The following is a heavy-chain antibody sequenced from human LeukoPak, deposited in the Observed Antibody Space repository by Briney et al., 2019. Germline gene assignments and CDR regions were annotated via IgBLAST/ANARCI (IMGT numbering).Heavy chain of an antibody. V-gene: IGHV1-18*01. CDR3: ARDDRAVTIPLYYYMDV. CDR2: ISAYNGDT. J-gene: IGHJ6*03. D-gene: IGHD4-17*01. CDR1: GYTFTSHG. Sequence: GASVKVSCKASGYTFTSHGITWVRQAPGHGLEWMGWISAYNGDTNYAQKLQGRVTMTTDTSTSTAYMELRSLRSDDTAVYYCARDDRAVTIPLYYYMDVWGKGTTVTVSS.